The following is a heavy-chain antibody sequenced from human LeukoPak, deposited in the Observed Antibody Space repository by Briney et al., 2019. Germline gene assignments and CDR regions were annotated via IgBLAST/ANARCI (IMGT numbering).Heavy chain of an antibody. J-gene: IGHJ4*02. V-gene: IGHV3-30*02. CDR3: AKDAGLNSYGSWLDY. D-gene: IGHD5-18*01. Sequence: GGSLRLSCATSGFIFSSYGVHWVRQAPGKGLEWVAFRRYDGNNKYYAESVEGRFTISRDNSNNTVYLHMYSLRTEDTAMYYCAKDAGLNSYGSWLDYWGQGTLVTVSS. CDR1: GFIFSSYG. CDR2: RRYDGNNK.